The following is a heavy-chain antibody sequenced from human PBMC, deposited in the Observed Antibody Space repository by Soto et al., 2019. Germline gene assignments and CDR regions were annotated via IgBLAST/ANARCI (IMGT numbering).Heavy chain of an antibody. CDR3: ARRSTLSYHGMDV. CDR2: ISYDGGNK. Sequence: QVQLVESGGGVVQPGRSLRLSCAASGFTFSSYAMHWVRQAPGKGLEWVAVISYDGGNKYYADSVKGRFIMSRDNFKNTLDLQMDSLRVGDTAVYYCARRSTLSYHGMDVWGQGTTVTVSS. D-gene: IGHD4-4*01. CDR1: GFTFSSYA. J-gene: IGHJ6*02. V-gene: IGHV3-30-3*01.